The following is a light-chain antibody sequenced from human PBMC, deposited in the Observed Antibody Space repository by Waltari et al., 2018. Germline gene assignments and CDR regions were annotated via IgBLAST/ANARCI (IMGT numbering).Light chain of an antibody. CDR3: QQYGSSPMYT. V-gene: IGKV3-20*01. CDR1: QRVSSSY. Sequence: EIALTQSPATLSLSPGEQATLSCRASQRVSSSYLAWYQQKPGHAPRLLIYGASSRATGIPDRFSGSGSGTDFTLTISRLEPEDFAVYYCQQYGSSPMYTFGQGTKLEIK. CDR2: GAS. J-gene: IGKJ2*01.